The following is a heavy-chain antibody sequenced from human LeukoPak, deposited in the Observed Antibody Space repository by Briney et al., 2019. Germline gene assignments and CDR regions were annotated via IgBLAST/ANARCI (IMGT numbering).Heavy chain of an antibody. CDR1: SGFISNYY. J-gene: IGHJ4*02. CDR3: ARDSRYYDFWSGYLDY. CDR2: ISTSGNT. Sequence: SETLSLTCSVSSGFISNYYWSLIRQPAGKGLEWIGRISTSGNTNYSPSLKSRVTMSVDTSKNQFFLNLRSVTAADTAVYYCARDSRYYDFWSGYLDYWGQGALVTVSS. D-gene: IGHD3-3*01. V-gene: IGHV4-4*07.